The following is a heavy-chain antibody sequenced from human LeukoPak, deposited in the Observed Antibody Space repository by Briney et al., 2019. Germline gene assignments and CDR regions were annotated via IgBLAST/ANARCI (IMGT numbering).Heavy chain of an antibody. D-gene: IGHD2-15*01. J-gene: IGHJ6*03. V-gene: IGHV3-64D*06. Sequence: GGSLILSCSASGFTFSSYAMYWVRQAPGKGLEYVSAISYNGGSTYYADSVKGRFTISRDNSKNTLFLQMSSLRAEDTAVYYCVSGYCSGGRCYSRDAWGQGTTVTVSS. CDR1: GFTFSSYA. CDR3: VSGYCSGGRCYSRDA. CDR2: ISYNGGST.